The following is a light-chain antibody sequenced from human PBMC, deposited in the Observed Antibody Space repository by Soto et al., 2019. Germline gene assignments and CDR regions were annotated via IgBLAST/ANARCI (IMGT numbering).Light chain of an antibody. CDR2: DAS. V-gene: IGKV1-5*01. CDR3: QQYNSYPLT. Sequence: DLQMTQSPSTLSASVGDRVTITCRASQSISSWLAWYQQKPGKAPKLLIYDASSLESEVPSRFSGSGSGTEFTLTISSLQPDDFATYYCQQYNSYPLTFGGGTKVDIK. J-gene: IGKJ4*01. CDR1: QSISSW.